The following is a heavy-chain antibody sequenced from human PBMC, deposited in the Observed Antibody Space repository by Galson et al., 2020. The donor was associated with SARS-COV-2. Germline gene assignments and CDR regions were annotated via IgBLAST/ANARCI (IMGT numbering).Heavy chain of an antibody. Sequence: ASVKVSCKASGYTFTGYYMHWVRQAPGQGLEWMGWINPNSGGTNYAQKFQGRVTMTSDTSISTAYMELSRLRSDDTAVYYCARLWGSGWLYLDYWGQGTLVTVSS. V-gene: IGHV1-2*02. J-gene: IGHJ4*02. CDR2: INPNSGGT. D-gene: IGHD6-19*01. CDR3: ARLWGSGWLYLDY. CDR1: GYTFTGYY.